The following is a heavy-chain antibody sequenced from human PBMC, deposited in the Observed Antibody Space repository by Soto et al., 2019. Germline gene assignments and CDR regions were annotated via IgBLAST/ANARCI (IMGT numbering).Heavy chain of an antibody. J-gene: IGHJ4*02. CDR3: ARRYGPGFDY. CDR2: IYYSGST. CDR1: GGSISSYY. V-gene: IGHV4-59*08. Sequence: SETLSLTCTVSGGSISSYYWSWIRQPPGKGLEWIGYIYYSGSTNYNPSLKSRVAISVDTSKNQFSLKLSSVTAADTAVYYCARRYGPGFDYWGQGTLVTVSS. D-gene: IGHD4-17*01.